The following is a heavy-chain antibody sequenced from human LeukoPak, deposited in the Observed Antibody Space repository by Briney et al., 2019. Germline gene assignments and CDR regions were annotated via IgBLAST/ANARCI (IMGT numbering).Heavy chain of an antibody. Sequence: GGSLRLSCGVSGFTFSKAWMNWVRQTPGKGLEWVGDIKSKTDGGTTDYGAPVKGRFTISRDDSKNTVYLQMNSLKTEDTAIYYCTAYYDFWRVYMDVWGKGTTVTVSS. CDR2: IKSKTDGGTT. CDR1: GFTFSKAW. D-gene: IGHD3-3*01. J-gene: IGHJ6*03. V-gene: IGHV3-15*01. CDR3: TAYYDFWRVYMDV.